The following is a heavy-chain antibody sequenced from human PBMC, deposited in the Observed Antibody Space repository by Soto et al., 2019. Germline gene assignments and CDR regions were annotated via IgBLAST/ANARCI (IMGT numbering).Heavy chain of an antibody. CDR1: GFTFNSYG. D-gene: IGHD2-2*01. CDR2: ISSSSTTA. Sequence: EVQLVDSGGGLVQPGGSLRLSCAASGFTFNSYGMIWVRQAPGKGLEWVSYISSSSTTAYYADSVQGRFTISRDNVKNSLYLQMNSLRDEDTATYYCARGPPDIILVPTATPYWGPGTLVTVSS. J-gene: IGHJ4*02. CDR3: ARGPPDIILVPTATPY. V-gene: IGHV3-48*02.